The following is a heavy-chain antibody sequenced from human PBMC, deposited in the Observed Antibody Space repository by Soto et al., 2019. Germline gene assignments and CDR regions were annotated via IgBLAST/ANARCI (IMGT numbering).Heavy chain of an antibody. V-gene: IGHV1-18*01. CDR1: GYTFTRYG. CDR3: ARGDGYVTPSPPDV. CDR2: INKYNGNT. D-gene: IGHD5-18*01. J-gene: IGHJ6*01. Sequence: QVQLVQSGAEVKNPGASVKVSCKASGYTFTRYGIGWARQTPGQGLEWMGWINKYNGNTNYAQNVQGRFTLTTDTSTSTAYMELRRLRANDTAIYYCARGDGYVTPSPPDVWGEGTTVIVSS.